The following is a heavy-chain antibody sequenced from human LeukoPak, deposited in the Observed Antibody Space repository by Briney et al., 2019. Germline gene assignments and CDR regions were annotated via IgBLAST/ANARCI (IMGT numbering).Heavy chain of an antibody. CDR2: ISGSGGST. D-gene: IGHD1-26*01. CDR3: AKDEAYSGSYFDY. CDR1: GFTFDDYG. J-gene: IGHJ4*02. Sequence: GGSLRLSCAASGFTFDDYGMSWVRQAPGKGLEWVSAISGSGGSTYYADSVKGRFTISRDNSKNTLYLQMNSLRAEDTAVYYCAKDEAYSGSYFDYWGQGTLVTVSS. V-gene: IGHV3-23*01.